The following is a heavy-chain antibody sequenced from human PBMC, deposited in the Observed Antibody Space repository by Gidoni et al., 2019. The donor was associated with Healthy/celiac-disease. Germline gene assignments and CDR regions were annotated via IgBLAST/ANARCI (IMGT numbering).Heavy chain of an antibody. D-gene: IGHD3-16*02. CDR2: IYYSGST. CDR3: ARHRRGSIMITFGGVIVTAPFDY. V-gene: IGHV4-39*01. J-gene: IGHJ4*02. Sequence: DGLEWIGSIYYSGSTYYNPSLKSRLTISVDTSKNQFSLRLTSVTAADTAVYYCARHRRGSIMITFGGVIVTAPFDYWGQGTLVTVSS.